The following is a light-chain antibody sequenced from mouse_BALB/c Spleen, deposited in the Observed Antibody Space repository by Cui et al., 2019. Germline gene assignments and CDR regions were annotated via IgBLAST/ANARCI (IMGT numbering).Light chain of an antibody. J-gene: IGKJ1*01. CDR3: QQWSSYPRT. V-gene: IGKV4-55*01. CDR1: SSVSY. Sequence: QIVLTQSPAIISASPGEKVTMTCSASSSVSYMYWYQQKPGSSPRLLIYDTSNLASGVPVRFSGSGSGTSYSLTISRVEAEDAATYYCQQWSSYPRTFGGGTKLEIK. CDR2: DTS.